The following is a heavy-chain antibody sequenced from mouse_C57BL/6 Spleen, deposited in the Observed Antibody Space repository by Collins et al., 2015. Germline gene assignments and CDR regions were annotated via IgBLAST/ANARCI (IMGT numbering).Heavy chain of an antibody. J-gene: IGHJ2*01. CDR3: AIGDYGSPGYFDY. CDR2: IYPGSDNT. V-gene: IGHV1-76*01. Sequence: QVQLKQSGAELVRPGASVKLSCKASGYTFTDYYXKWVKQRPGQGPEWIARIYPGSDNTFYNEKFKGKATLTAEKASSTAYMQLNSLTSEDSAIYYCAIGDYGSPGYFDYWGQGTTLTVSS. CDR1: GYTFTDYY. D-gene: IGHD1-1*01.